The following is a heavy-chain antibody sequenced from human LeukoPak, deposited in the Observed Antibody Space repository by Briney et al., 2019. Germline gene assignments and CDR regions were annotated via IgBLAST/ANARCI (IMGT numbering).Heavy chain of an antibody. CDR2: ISSSSSYI. V-gene: IGHV3-21*01. Sequence: GGSLRLSCAASGFTFSSYSMNWVRQAPGKGLEWVSSISSSSSYIYYADSVKGRFAISRDNAKNSLYLQMNSLRAEDTAVYYCARDRVAVAGTRYFDYWGQGTLVTVSS. J-gene: IGHJ4*02. D-gene: IGHD6-19*01. CDR3: ARDRVAVAGTRYFDY. CDR1: GFTFSSYS.